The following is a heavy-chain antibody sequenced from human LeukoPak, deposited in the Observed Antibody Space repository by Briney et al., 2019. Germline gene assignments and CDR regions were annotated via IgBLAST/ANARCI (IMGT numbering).Heavy chain of an antibody. CDR1: GYSISSGYY. D-gene: IGHD3-22*01. CDR3: ARVDPYYYDSSGNRPTFDI. V-gene: IGHV4-38-2*02. J-gene: IGHJ3*02. Sequence: PSETLSLTCTVSGYSISSGYYWGWIRQPPGKGLEWIGSIYHSGSTYYNPSLKSRVTISVDTSKNQFSLKLSSVTAADTAMYYCARVDPYYYDSSGNRPTFDIWGQGTVVTVSS. CDR2: IYHSGST.